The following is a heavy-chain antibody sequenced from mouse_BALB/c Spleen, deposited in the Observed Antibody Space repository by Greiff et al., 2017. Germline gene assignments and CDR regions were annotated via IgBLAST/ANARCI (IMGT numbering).Heavy chain of an antibody. Sequence: QVQLQQSGAELMKPGASVKISCKATGYTFSSYWIEWVKQRPGHGLEWIGEILPGSGSTNYNEKFKGKATFTEDTSSNTAYMQLSSLTSEDSAVYYCACREFYGRFAYWGQGTLVTVSA. V-gene: IGHV1-9*01. J-gene: IGHJ3*01. CDR2: ILPGSGST. D-gene: IGHD1-1*02. CDR1: GYTFSSYW. CDR3: ACREFYGRFAY.